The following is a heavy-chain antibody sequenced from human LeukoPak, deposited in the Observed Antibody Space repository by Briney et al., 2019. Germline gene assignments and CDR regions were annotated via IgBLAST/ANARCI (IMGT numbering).Heavy chain of an antibody. V-gene: IGHV3-30-3*01. J-gene: IGHJ4*02. CDR1: GFTFSSYA. CDR3: ARRPFDY. D-gene: IGHD6-25*01. CDR2: ISYDGSNK. Sequence: GGSLRLSCAASGFTFSSYAMHWVRQAPGKGLEWVAVISYDGSNKYYADSVKGRFTISIDNSKNTLYLQMNSLRAEDTAVYYCARRPFDYWGQGTLVTVSS.